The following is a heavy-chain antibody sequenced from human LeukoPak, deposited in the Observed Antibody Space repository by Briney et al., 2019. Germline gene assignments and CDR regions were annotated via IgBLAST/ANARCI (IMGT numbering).Heavy chain of an antibody. CDR1: GYTFTGYY. J-gene: IGHJ5*02. Sequence: GASVKVSCKASGYTFTGYYMHWVRQAPGQGLEWMGWINPNSGGTTYAQKFQGWVTMTRDTSISTAYMELSRLRSDDTAVYYCARVTFGGVIDHWGQGTLVTVSS. V-gene: IGHV1-2*04. CDR3: ARVTFGGVIDH. D-gene: IGHD3-16*01. CDR2: INPNSGGT.